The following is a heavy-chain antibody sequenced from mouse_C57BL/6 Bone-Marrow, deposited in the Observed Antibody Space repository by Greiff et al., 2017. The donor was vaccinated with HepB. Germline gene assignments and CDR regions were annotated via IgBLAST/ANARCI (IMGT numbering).Heavy chain of an antibody. J-gene: IGHJ4*01. Sequence: EVQRVESGGGLVKPGGSLKLSCAASGFTFSSYAMSWVRQTPEKRLEWVATISDGGSYTYYPDNVKGRFTISRDNAKNNLYLQMSHLKSEDTAMYYCARDPPSTGRYYAMDYWGQGTSVTVSS. CDR1: GFTFSSYA. D-gene: IGHD1-1*01. V-gene: IGHV5-4*01. CDR2: ISDGGSYT. CDR3: ARDPPSTGRYYAMDY.